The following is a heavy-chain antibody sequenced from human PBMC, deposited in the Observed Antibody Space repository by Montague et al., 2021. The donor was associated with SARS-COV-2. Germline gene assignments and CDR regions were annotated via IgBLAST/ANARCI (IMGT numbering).Heavy chain of an antibody. V-gene: IGHV4-39*01. J-gene: IGHJ4*02. CDR2: IDYSGTT. D-gene: IGHD6-19*01. Sequence: SETLSLTCTVSGGFISSSNYYWGWIRQPPGKGLEWIGSIDYSGTTYYXXXLQSRVTISADTSKKQFSLKLSSVTAADTAVYYCARGTYTSGWFQQFGYWGQGTLVTVSS. CDR1: GGFISSSNYY. CDR3: ARGTYTSGWFQQFGY.